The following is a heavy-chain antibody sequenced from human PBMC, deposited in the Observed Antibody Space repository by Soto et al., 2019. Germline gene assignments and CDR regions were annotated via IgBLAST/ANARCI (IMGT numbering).Heavy chain of an antibody. V-gene: IGHV3-33*01. CDR1: GFTFSSYG. Sequence: PGGSLRLSCAASGFTFSSYGMHWVRQAPGKGLEWVAVIWYDGSNKYYADSVKGRFTISRDNSKNTLYLQMNSLRAEDTAVYYCASAFPLSRFLEWLLGSWGQGTLVTVSS. CDR3: ASAFPLSRFLEWLLGS. J-gene: IGHJ5*02. D-gene: IGHD3-3*01. CDR2: IWYDGSNK.